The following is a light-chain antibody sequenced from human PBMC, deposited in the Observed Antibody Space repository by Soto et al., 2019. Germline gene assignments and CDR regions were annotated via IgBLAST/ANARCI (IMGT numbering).Light chain of an antibody. Sequence: QSVLTQPPSASGTPGQRVTISCSGNSSNIGSNTVNWYQQLPGTAPKLLIYSNNHRPSGVPDRFSGSKSGTSTSLAISGLQAEDEADYYCAAWDDSLNGVVFGGGTQLTVL. V-gene: IGLV1-44*01. CDR2: SNN. CDR3: AAWDDSLNGVV. CDR1: SSNIGSNT. J-gene: IGLJ2*01.